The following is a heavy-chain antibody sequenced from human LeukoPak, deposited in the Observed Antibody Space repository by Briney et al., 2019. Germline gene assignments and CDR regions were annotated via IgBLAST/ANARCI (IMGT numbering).Heavy chain of an antibody. J-gene: IGHJ4*02. CDR1: DSSFWSHD. CDR3: AKGPNFGSWRAVNY. V-gene: IGHV3-23*01. D-gene: IGHD3-10*01. CDR2: IASDGAS. Sequence: GGSLILSCADSDSSFWSHDMSWVRQTLEKGLEWVLSIASDGASFYADSVRGRFTISRDKSQNILYLQMNSLRADDTARYYCAKGPNFGSWRAVNYWGQGRLVTVSS.